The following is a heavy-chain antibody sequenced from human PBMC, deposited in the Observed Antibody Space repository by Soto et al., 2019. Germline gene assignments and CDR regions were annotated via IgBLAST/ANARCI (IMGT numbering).Heavy chain of an antibody. D-gene: IGHD5-12*01. V-gene: IGHV4-34*01. CDR1: GGSFSGYY. CDR2: INHSGST. Sequence: PSETLSLTCAVYGGSFSGYYWSWIRQPPGKGLEWIGEINHSGSTNYNPSLKSRVTISVETSKNQFSLKLSSVTAADTAVYYCESGGRRWLQRNFDYWGQGTLVT. CDR3: ESGGRRWLQRNFDY. J-gene: IGHJ4*02.